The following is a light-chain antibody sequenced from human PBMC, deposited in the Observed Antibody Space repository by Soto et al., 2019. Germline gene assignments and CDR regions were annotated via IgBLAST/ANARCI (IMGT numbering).Light chain of an antibody. J-gene: IGLJ1*01. Sequence: QSALTQPASVSGSPGQSITISCTGTSSDVGGYNYVSWSQQRPGKAPQLMIYEVSNRPSGVSNRFSGSKSGNTASLTISGLQAEDEADYYCSSYTSSSTYVFGTGTKVTVL. CDR3: SSYTSSSTYV. V-gene: IGLV2-14*01. CDR2: EVS. CDR1: SSDVGGYNY.